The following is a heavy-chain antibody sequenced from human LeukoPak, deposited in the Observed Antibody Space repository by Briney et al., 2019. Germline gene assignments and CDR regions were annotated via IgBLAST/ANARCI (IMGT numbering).Heavy chain of an antibody. V-gene: IGHV3-30*02. Sequence: PGGSLSLSCAASGFTFSSYGMHWVRQAPGKGLEWVAFIRYDGSNKYYADSVKGRFTISRDNSKNTLYLQMNSLRAEDTAVYYCAREAPGYYYYMDVWGKGTTVTISS. CDR1: GFTFSSYG. CDR3: AREAPGYYYYMDV. J-gene: IGHJ6*03. CDR2: IRYDGSNK.